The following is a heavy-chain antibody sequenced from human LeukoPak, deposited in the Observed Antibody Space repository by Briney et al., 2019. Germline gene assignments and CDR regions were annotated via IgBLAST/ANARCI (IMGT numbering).Heavy chain of an antibody. CDR1: GFTFSSYA. V-gene: IGHV3-23*01. CDR3: AKATERGYYDSSGYSY. Sequence: GGSLRLSCAASGFTFSSYAMSWVRQAPGKGLEWVSAISGSGGSTYYADSVKGRFTISRDNSKNTLYLQMNSLRAEDTAVYYCAKATERGYYDSSGYSYWGQGTLVTVSS. J-gene: IGHJ4*02. CDR2: ISGSGGST. D-gene: IGHD3-22*01.